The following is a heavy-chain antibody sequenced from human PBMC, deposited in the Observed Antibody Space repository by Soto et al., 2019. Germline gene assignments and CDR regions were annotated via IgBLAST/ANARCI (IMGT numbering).Heavy chain of an antibody. D-gene: IGHD6-6*01. Sequence: SETLSLTCAVSGGSISSSNWWSWVRQPPGKGLEWIGEIYHSGSTNYNPSLKSRVTISVDKSKNQFSLKLSSVTAADTAVYYCARESYSSSSLAGYYFDYWGQGTLVTVSS. CDR3: ARESYSSSSLAGYYFDY. J-gene: IGHJ4*02. V-gene: IGHV4-4*02. CDR1: GGSISSSNW. CDR2: IYHSGST.